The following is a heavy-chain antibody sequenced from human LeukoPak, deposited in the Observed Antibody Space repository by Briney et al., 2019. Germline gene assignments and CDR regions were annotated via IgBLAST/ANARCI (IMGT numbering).Heavy chain of an antibody. J-gene: IGHJ4*02. CDR1: GFTFSSYA. D-gene: IGHD6-13*01. CDR3: AKSVYSSSWFAGDYFDY. Sequence: GGSLRLSCAASGFTFSSYAMSWVRQAPGEGLEWVSAISGSGGSTYYADSVKGRFTISRDNSKNTLYLQMNSLRAEDTAVYYRAKSVYSSSWFAGDYFDYWGQGTLVTVSS. V-gene: IGHV3-23*01. CDR2: ISGSGGST.